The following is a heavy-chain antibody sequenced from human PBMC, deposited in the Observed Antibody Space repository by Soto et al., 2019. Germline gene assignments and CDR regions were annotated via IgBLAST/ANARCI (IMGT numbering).Heavy chain of an antibody. J-gene: IGHJ4*02. CDR2: ISKGGNKK. CDR3: AREEFEAGRGHFGY. Sequence: QVQVVESGGGVVQPGGSLRLSCAASGFPFSTSAMHWVRQAPGKGLEWMAMISKGGNKKYYADSVKGRFTISSDISESTLYLQMNSLRTEDTAVYYCAREEFEAGRGHFGYWGQGTLVSVSS. V-gene: IGHV3-30-3*01. D-gene: IGHD6-13*01. CDR1: GFPFSTSA.